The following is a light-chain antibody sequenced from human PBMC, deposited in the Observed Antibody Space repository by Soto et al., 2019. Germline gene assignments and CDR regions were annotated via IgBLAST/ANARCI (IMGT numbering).Light chain of an antibody. J-gene: IGLJ1*01. CDR1: TSDVGYSNG. V-gene: IGLV2-18*02. CDR3: SSYTSSSTYV. Sequence: QSVLTQPPSVPGSPGQSVPISCTGTTSDVGYSNGVSWYHQPPGTAPKLMIYDVNNRPSGVPDRFSGSKSGNTASLTISGLQAEDEGDYYCSSYTSSSTYVFGTGTKVTVL. CDR2: DVN.